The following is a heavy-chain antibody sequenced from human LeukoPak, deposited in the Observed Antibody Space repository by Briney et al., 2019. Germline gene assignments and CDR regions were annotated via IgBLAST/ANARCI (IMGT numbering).Heavy chain of an antibody. CDR2: IRYDGSNK. CDR1: GFTFSTYG. V-gene: IGHV3-30*02. D-gene: IGHD1-1*01. Sequence: GGSLRLSCAASGFTFSTYGMHWVRKAPGKGPEWVAFIRYDGSNKYYADSVKGRFTISRDDSKNTLYLQMNSLRAEDTAVYYCALRGLERGPFDSWGQGTLVTVSS. CDR3: ALRGLERGPFDS. J-gene: IGHJ4*02.